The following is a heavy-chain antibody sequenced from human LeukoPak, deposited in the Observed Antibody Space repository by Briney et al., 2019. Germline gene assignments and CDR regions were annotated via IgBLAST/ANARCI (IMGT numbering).Heavy chain of an antibody. V-gene: IGHV7-4-1*02. J-gene: IGHJ3*01. CDR3: ARHLSSASNDVFDV. CDR2: INTNTGNP. D-gene: IGHD2-15*01. Sequence: ASVKVSCKASGYTFTSYAMSWVRQAPGQGLEWMGWINTNTGNPTYAQGFTGRFVFSLDTSVSTAYLQISSLKAEDTAVYYCARHLSSASNDVFDVWGQGTMVTISS. CDR1: GYTFTSYA.